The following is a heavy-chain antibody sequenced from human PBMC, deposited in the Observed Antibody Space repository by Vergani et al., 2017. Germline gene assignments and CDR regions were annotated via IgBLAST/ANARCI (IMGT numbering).Heavy chain of an antibody. V-gene: IGHV3-30*02. CDR1: GFTFRIYG. CDR3: TKAGQYDSDNFHDS. Sequence: QVQLVESGGGVVQPGGSLRLSCIASGFTFRIYGMHWVRQAPGKGLEWVAFIRYDGTKRFYEDSVKGRFTISRDNSQTTVFLQMNSLRADDSAVYYCTKAGQYDSDNFHDSWGQGALVTVAS. CDR2: IRYDGTKR. D-gene: IGHD3-22*01. J-gene: IGHJ1*01.